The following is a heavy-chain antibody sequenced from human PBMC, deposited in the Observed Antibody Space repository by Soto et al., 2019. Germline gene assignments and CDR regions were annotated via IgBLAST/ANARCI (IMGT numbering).Heavy chain of an antibody. CDR2: IIPIFGTA. CDR3: ARDLYTKPMRYYYGMDV. CDR1: GSTFSSYA. Sequence: SVKVSCKASGSTFSSYAISWVRQAPGQGLEWMGGIIPIFGTANYAQKFQGRVTITADESTSTAYMELSSLRSEDTAVYYCARDLYTKPMRYYYGMDVWGQGTTVTVSS. J-gene: IGHJ6*02. V-gene: IGHV1-69*01.